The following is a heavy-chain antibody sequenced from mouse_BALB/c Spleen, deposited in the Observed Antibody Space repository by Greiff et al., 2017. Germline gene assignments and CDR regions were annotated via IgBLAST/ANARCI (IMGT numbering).Heavy chain of an antibody. CDR2: ISNLAYSI. Sequence: EVKLMESGGGLVQPGGSRKLSCAASGFTFSDYGMAWVRQAPGKGPEWVAVISNLAYSIYYADTVTGRFTISRENAKNTLYLEMSSLRSEDTAMYDCARGHYYGSSGFADWGQGTLVTVSA. CDR3: ARGHYYGSSGFAD. J-gene: IGHJ3*01. D-gene: IGHD1-1*01. CDR1: GFTFSDYG. V-gene: IGHV5-15*02.